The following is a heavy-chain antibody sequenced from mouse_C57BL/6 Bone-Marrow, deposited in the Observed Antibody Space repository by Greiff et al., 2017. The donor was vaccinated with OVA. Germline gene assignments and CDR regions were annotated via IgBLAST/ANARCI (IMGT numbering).Heavy chain of an antibody. CDR2: IHPNSGST. V-gene: IGHV1-64*01. Sequence: VQLEQPGAELVKPGASVKLSCKASGYTFTSYWMHWVTQRPGQGLEWIGMIHPNSGSTNYNEKFKSKATLTVDKSSSTAYMQLSSLTSEDSAVYYCARRGVFTTVVAPFAYWGQGTLVTVSA. D-gene: IGHD1-1*01. CDR1: GYTFTSYW. J-gene: IGHJ3*01. CDR3: ARRGVFTTVVAPFAY.